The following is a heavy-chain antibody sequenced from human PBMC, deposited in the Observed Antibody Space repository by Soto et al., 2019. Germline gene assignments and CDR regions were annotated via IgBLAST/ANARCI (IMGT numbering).Heavy chain of an antibody. J-gene: IGHJ5*02. V-gene: IGHV3-48*03. CDR1: GFTFSSYE. CDR3: ARATTNVIVRFAP. Sequence: PGGSLRLSCAASGFTFSSYEMNWVRQAPGKGLEWVSYISSSGSTIYYADSVKGRFTISRDNAKNSLYLQMNSLRAEDTAVYYCARATTNVIVRFAPWGQGTLVTV. D-gene: IGHD4-4*01. CDR2: ISSSGSTI.